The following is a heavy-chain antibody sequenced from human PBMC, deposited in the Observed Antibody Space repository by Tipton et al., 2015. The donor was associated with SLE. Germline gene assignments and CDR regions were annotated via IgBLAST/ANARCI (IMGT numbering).Heavy chain of an antibody. CDR3: ARDLRGMDV. CDR1: GFTFSSYS. V-gene: IGHV3-48*01. Sequence: GSLRLSCAASGFTFSSYSMNWVRQAPGKGLEWVSYISSSSSTIYYADSVKGRFTISRDDAKNSLYLQMNSLRTEDTAAYYCARDLRGMDVWGQGTTVTVSS. J-gene: IGHJ6*02. D-gene: IGHD5/OR15-5a*01. CDR2: ISSSSSTI.